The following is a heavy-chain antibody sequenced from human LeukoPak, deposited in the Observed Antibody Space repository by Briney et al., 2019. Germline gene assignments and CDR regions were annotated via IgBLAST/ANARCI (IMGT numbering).Heavy chain of an antibody. V-gene: IGHV6-1*01. CDR1: GDSVSRNSAA. Sequence: SQTLSLTCAISGDSVSRNSAAWNWIRQSPSRGLEWLGRTYYRSKWYNDYAVSVKSRITINPDTSKNQFSLQLNSVTPEDTAVYYCARRPIGSGWSPGSWFDPWGQGTLVTVSS. D-gene: IGHD6-19*01. CDR3: ARRPIGSGWSPGSWFDP. CDR2: TYYRSKWYN. J-gene: IGHJ5*02.